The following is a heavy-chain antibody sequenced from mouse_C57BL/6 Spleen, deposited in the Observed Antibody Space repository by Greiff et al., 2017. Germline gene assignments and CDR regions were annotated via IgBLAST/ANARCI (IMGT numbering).Heavy chain of an antibody. V-gene: IGHV1-54*01. D-gene: IGHD2-3*01. J-gene: IGHJ3*01. CDR3: AGRSYYDGYLWLAY. Sequence: VQLQQPGAELVRPGTSVKVSCKASGYAFTNYLIEWVKQRPGQGLEWIGVINPGSGGTNYNEKFKGKATLTADKSSSTAYMQLSSLTSEDSAVYFCAGRSYYDGYLWLAYWGQGTLVTVSA. CDR2: INPGSGGT. CDR1: GYAFTNYL.